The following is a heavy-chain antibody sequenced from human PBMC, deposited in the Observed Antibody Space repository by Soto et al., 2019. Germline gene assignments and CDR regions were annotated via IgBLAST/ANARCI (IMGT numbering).Heavy chain of an antibody. D-gene: IGHD3-22*01. J-gene: IGHJ6*02. CDR1: GGSFSDYA. Sequence: QVQLVQSGAEVKKPGSSVKVSCQASGGSFSDYAISWVRQAPGQGLEWMGGIIPMLGIADNAQKFQGRVIITADEYTSTVYMELSSLRSEDTAVYYCARDGDYYDSSGFQRDYHHYGMDVWGQGTTVTVAS. CDR2: IIPMLGIA. CDR3: ARDGDYYDSSGFQRDYHHYGMDV. V-gene: IGHV1-69*01.